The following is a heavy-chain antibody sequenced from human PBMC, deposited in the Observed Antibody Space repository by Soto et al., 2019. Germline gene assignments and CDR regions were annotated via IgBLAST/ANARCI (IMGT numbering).Heavy chain of an antibody. CDR2: IWFDGSNE. CDR1: GFSFSNYG. Sequence: QVQLVESGGGVVQPGRSLRLSCAASGFSFSNYGMHWVRQAPGKGLEWVALIWFDGSNEYYADSVKDRFTISRDNSKNTLYLQMSSLSADDTGVYYCARPPSGDPVGGFDYWGQGTLVTVSS. J-gene: IGHJ4*02. V-gene: IGHV3-33*01. CDR3: ARPPSGDPVGGFDY.